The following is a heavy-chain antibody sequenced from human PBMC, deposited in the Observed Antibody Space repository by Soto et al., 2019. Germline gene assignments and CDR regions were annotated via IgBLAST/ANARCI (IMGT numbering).Heavy chain of an antibody. Sequence: PGGSLRLSCAASGFIFSSYSMNWVRQAPGKGLEWVSSIRASSDYIYYADSVKGRFTISRDNAKNSLYLQMNSLRVEDTAVYYCARGHLAVVPVASWYFYMDVWGKGTTVTVSS. J-gene: IGHJ6*03. CDR1: GFIFSSYS. V-gene: IGHV3-21*01. D-gene: IGHD2-2*01. CDR3: ARGHLAVVPVASWYFYMDV. CDR2: IRASSDYI.